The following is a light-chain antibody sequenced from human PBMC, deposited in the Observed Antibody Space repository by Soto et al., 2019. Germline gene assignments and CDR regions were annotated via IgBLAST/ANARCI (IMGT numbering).Light chain of an antibody. Sequence: QSALTQPASVSGSPGQSITISCTGTSSDVGGYNYVSWYQQHPGKAHKLMIYEVSHRPSGVSNRFSGSKSGNTASLTISGLQAEDDADYYCSSDTSSSTYVFGTGTKLTVL. J-gene: IGLJ1*01. CDR3: SSDTSSSTYV. CDR1: SSDVGGYNY. CDR2: EVS. V-gene: IGLV2-14*01.